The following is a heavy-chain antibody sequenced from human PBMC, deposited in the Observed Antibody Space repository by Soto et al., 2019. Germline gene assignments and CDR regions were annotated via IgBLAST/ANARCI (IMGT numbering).Heavy chain of an antibody. V-gene: IGHV1-18*01. CDR2: ISAYNGNT. CDR3: ARGCSSTSCYTNQTFDY. J-gene: IGHJ4*02. CDR1: GYTFTSYG. D-gene: IGHD2-2*02. Sequence: ASVKVSCKASGYTFTSYGIIWVRQAPGQGLEWMGWISAYNGNTNYAQKLQGRVTITTDTSTSTAYMELRSLRSDVTAVYYCARGCSSTSCYTNQTFDYWGQGTLVTVSS.